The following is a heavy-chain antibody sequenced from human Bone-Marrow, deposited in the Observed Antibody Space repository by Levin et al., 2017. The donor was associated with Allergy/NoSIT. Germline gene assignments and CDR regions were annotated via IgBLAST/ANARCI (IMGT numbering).Heavy chain of an antibody. CDR1: GASINSTNYY. CDR3: ARLADNWNVNWFDP. CDR2: IYYNSYT. D-gene: IGHD1-20*01. V-gene: IGHV4-39*07. Sequence: SQTLSLTCTVSGASINSTNYYWGWIRQPPGKGLEWIGTIYYNSYTYYNPSLKSRVTISKDTSKNQYSLKLSSVTAADTAVYYCARLADNWNVNWFDPWGQGTLVTVSS. J-gene: IGHJ5*02.